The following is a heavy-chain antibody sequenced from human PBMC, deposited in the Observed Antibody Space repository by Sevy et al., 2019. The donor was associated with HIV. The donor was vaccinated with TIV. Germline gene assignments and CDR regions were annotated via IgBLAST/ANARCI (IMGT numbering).Heavy chain of an antibody. J-gene: IGHJ6*02. D-gene: IGHD2-2*02. CDR2: ISYDGSNK. Sequence: GESLKISCAASGFTFSSYAMHWVRQAPGKGLEWVAVISYDGSNKYYADSVKGRFTISRDNSKNTLYLQMNSLRAEDTAVYYCARVGVVVPAAILYGMDVWGQGTTVTVSS. V-gene: IGHV3-30*04. CDR1: GFTFSSYA. CDR3: ARVGVVVPAAILYGMDV.